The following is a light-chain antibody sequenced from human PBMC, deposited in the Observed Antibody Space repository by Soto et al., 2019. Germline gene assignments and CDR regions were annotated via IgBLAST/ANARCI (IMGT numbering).Light chain of an antibody. V-gene: IGKV1-8*01. J-gene: IGKJ1*01. CDR2: DAS. Sequence: AIRMTQSPSSLSASTGDRVTITCRASQGISSYLAWYQQKPGEAPKLLIYDASSLESGVPSRFSGSGSGTEFTLTISSLQPDDFATYYCQQYNTYSWEFGQGTKVDI. CDR3: QQYNTYSWE. CDR1: QGISSY.